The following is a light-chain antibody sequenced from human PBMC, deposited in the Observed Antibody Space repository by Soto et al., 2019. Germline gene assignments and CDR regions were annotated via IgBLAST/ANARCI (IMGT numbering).Light chain of an antibody. CDR1: QGINNN. CDR3: LQHNNYPFT. Sequence: DIQMTQSPSSLSASIGDRVTLTCRASQGINNNLGWYQQKPGRAPKRLISATSTLESGVPSRFSGGGFGTEFTLTISSLHPEDFATYFCLQHNNYPFTFGPGTKMDIK. V-gene: IGKV1-17*01. CDR2: ATS. J-gene: IGKJ3*01.